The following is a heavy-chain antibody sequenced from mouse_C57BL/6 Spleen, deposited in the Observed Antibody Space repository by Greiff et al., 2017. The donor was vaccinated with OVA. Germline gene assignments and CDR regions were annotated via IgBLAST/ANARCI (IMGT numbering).Heavy chain of an antibody. CDR2: IDPEDGVT. Sequence: EVKLQQSGAELVKPGASVKLSCTASGFNIKDYYMHWVKQRTEQGLEWIGRIDPEDGVTKYAPKFQGKATITADTSSNTAYLQLSRLTSADTAVYYSARLYGLYAMDYWGQGTSVNVSS. CDR3: ARLYGLYAMDY. V-gene: IGHV14-2*01. J-gene: IGHJ4*01. CDR1: GFNIKDYY. D-gene: IGHD1-1*02.